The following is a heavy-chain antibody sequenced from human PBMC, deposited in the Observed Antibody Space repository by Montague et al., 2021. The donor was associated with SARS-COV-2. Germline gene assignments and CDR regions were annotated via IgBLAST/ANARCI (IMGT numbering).Heavy chain of an antibody. CDR3: ARARTSLIVVVYEFDY. V-gene: IGHV4-31*03. CDR2: INYSGSN. J-gene: IGHJ4*02. D-gene: IGHD2-21*01. Sequence: TLSLTCTVSGGSISSGSYYWSWIRQRPEKGLEWVGYINYSGSNYYNPSLKSRVTISVDTSKNQFSLRLSSVTAADTAVYYCARARTSLIVVVYEFDYWGQGTLVTVSS. CDR1: GGSISSGSYY.